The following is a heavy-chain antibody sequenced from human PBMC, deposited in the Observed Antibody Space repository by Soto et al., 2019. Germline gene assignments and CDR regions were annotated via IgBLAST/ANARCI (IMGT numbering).Heavy chain of an antibody. CDR2: INPSGGST. D-gene: IGHD3-22*01. V-gene: IGHV1-46*01. CDR1: GYTFTSYY. Sequence: ASVKVSCKASGYTFTSYYMHWVRQAPGQGLEWMGIINPSGGSTSYAQKFQGRVTMTRDTSTSTVYMELSSLRSEDTAVYYCAREGNYYDSRIAATWYYGMDDWGQGTTVTVSS. J-gene: IGHJ6*02. CDR3: AREGNYYDSRIAATWYYGMDD.